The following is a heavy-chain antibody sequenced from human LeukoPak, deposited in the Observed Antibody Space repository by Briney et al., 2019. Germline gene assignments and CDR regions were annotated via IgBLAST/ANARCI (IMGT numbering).Heavy chain of an antibody. D-gene: IGHD2-15*01. CDR2: MYSSGIT. J-gene: IGHJ4*02. V-gene: IGHV4-4*07. CDR1: GGSISTYY. CDR3: ARVACSGGSCYHFDY. Sequence: SETLSLTCTVSGGSISTYYWTWIRQPAGKGLEWIGRMYSSGITDYNPSLKSRVTMSVDMSKNQFSLKLSSVTAADTAVYYCARVACSGGSCYHFDYCGQGTLVTVSS.